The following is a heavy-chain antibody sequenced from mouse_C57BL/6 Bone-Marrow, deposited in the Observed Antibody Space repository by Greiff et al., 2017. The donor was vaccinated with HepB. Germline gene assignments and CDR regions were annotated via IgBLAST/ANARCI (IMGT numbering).Heavy chain of an antibody. D-gene: IGHD2-2*01. V-gene: IGHV7-3*01. CDR2: IRNKANGYTT. CDR1: GFTFTDYY. CDR3: ARYETMVTTDWYFDV. Sequence: EVKLVESGGGLVQPGGSLSLSCAASGFTFTDYYMSWVRQPPGKALEWLGFIRNKANGYTTEYSASVKGRFTISRDNSQSILYLQMNALRAEDSATYYGARYETMVTTDWYFDVWGTGTTVTVSS. J-gene: IGHJ1*03.